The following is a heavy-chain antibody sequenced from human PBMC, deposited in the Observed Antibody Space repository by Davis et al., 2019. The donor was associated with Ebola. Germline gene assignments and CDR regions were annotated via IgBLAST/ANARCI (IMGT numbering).Heavy chain of an antibody. CDR2: IYYSGST. Sequence: SETLSLTCTVSGGSISSYYWSWIRQPPGKGLEWIGYIYYSGSTNYNPSLKSRVTISVDTSKNQFSLKLSSVTAADTAVYYCAGDRGGGYGDYLFDYWGQGTLVTVSS. V-gene: IGHV4-59*01. CDR1: GGSISSYY. D-gene: IGHD4-17*01. J-gene: IGHJ4*02. CDR3: AGDRGGGYGDYLFDY.